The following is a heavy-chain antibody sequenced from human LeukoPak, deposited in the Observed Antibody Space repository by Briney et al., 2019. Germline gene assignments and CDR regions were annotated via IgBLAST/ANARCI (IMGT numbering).Heavy chain of an antibody. CDR2: INHSGST. D-gene: IGHD3-3*01. CDR3: ARWGSGYFDY. V-gene: IGHV4-34*01. CDR1: GGSFSGYY. J-gene: IGHJ4*02. Sequence: PSETLSLTCAVYGGSFSGYYWSWIRQPPGKGLEWIGEINHSGSTNYNPSLKSRVTISVDTSKNQFSLKLSSVTAADTAVYYCARWGSGYFDYWGQGTLVAVSS.